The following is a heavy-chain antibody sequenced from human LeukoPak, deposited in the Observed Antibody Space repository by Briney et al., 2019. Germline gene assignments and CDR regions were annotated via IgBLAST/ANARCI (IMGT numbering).Heavy chain of an antibody. CDR3: ARDPYSGYDSYYYMDV. CDR1: GGSISSSSYY. D-gene: IGHD5-12*01. J-gene: IGHJ6*03. CDR2: IYYSGST. Sequence: PSETLSLTCTVSGGSISSSSYYWGWIRQPPGKGLEWIGSIYYSGSTYYNPSLKSRVTISVDTSKNQFSLKLSSVTAADTAVYYCARDPYSGYDSYYYMDVWGKGTTVTISS. V-gene: IGHV4-39*07.